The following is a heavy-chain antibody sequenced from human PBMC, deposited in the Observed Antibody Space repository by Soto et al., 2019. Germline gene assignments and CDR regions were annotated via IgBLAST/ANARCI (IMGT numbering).Heavy chain of an antibody. CDR3: ARVGATMKYDAFDI. CDR1: GFTFSSYW. J-gene: IGHJ3*02. D-gene: IGHD1-26*01. V-gene: IGHV3-7*01. CDR2: IKQDGSEK. Sequence: PGGSLRLSCAASGFTFSSYWMSWVRQAPGKGLEWVANIKQDGSEKYYVDSVKGRFTISRDNAKNSLYLQMNSLRAEDTAVYYCARVGATMKYDAFDIRGQGTMVTVSS.